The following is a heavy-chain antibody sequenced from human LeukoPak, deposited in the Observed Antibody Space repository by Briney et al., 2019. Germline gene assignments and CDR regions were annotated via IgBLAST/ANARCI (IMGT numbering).Heavy chain of an antibody. Sequence: SETLSLTCTVSGGSISSYYWSWIRQPPGKGLEWIGYIYYSGSTNYNPSLKSRVTISVDTSKNQFSLKLSSVTAADTAVYYCARGFIGDGSSANWFDPWGQGTLVTVSS. V-gene: IGHV4-59*12. CDR2: IYYSGST. D-gene: IGHD6-6*01. J-gene: IGHJ5*02. CDR3: ARGFIGDGSSANWFDP. CDR1: GGSISSYY.